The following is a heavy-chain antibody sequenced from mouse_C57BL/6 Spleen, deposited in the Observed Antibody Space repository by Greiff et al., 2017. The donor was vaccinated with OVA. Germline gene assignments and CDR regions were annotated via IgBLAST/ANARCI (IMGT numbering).Heavy chain of an antibody. Sequence: EVQLQESGAELVRPGSSVKMSCKTSGYTFTSYGINWVKQRPGQGLEWIGYIYIGNGYTEYNEKFKGKATLTSDTSSSTAYMQLSSLTSENSAINGCARSDGRGGTMAMDYWGQGTSVTVSS. CDR3: ARSDGRGGTMAMDY. CDR2: IYIGNGYT. D-gene: IGHD1-1*01. V-gene: IGHV1-58*01. J-gene: IGHJ4*01. CDR1: GYTFTSYG.